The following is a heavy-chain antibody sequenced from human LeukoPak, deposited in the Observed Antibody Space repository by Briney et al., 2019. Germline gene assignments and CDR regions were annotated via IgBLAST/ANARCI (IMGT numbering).Heavy chain of an antibody. CDR1: GYTFTVYY. Sequence: AASVTLSCKASGYTFTVYYAHWVRLAPGQALEWLGWINPNSRGTNYAQKFQGRITITRDKSNRTAYMEPSRLRSDDTDVYDVETMVRGVSYDAFDIWGQGTMVTVSS. J-gene: IGHJ3*02. CDR2: INPNSRGT. D-gene: IGHD3-10*01. CDR3: ETMVRGVSYDAFDI. V-gene: IGHV1-2*02.